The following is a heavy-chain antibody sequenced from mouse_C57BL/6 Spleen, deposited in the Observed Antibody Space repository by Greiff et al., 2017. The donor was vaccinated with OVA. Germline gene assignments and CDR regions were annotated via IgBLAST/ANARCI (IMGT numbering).Heavy chain of an antibody. V-gene: IGHV5-16*01. CDR2: INYDGSST. Sequence: EVKLVESEGGLVQPGSSMKLSCTASGFTFSDYYMAWVRPVPEKGLEWVANINYDGSSTYYLDSLKSRFIISRDNAKNILYLQMSSLKSEDTATYDCARAPDDYYSNYHCYFDVWGTGTTVTVSS. CDR3: ARAPDDYYSNYHCYFDV. J-gene: IGHJ1*03. CDR1: GFTFSDYY. D-gene: IGHD2-5*01.